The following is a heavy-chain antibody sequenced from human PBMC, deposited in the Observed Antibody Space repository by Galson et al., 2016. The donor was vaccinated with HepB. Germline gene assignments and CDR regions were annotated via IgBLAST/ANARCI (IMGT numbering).Heavy chain of an antibody. V-gene: IGHV4-61*01. CDR1: GGTVTSGSDY. Sequence: ETLSLTCTVAGGTVTSGSDYWTWIRQPPGKGLEWIGYIHSSGSTNYNPSLKSRVTISVDTSKNQFSLRLSSVTAADTAMYYCAREGAYWGQGTLVTVSS. CDR3: AREGAY. J-gene: IGHJ4*02. CDR2: IHSSGST.